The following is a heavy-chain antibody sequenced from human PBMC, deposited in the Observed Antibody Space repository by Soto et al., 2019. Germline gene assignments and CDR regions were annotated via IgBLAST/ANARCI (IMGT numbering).Heavy chain of an antibody. CDR2: IIPIFGTA. J-gene: IGHJ4*02. V-gene: IGHV1-69*13. CDR3: AVGSNYDSPGIDY. Sequence: SVKVSCKASGVTFSSYAISGVRQAPGQGIEWMGGIIPIFGTANYAQKFKGRVTITADESTSTAYMELSSLRSEDTAVYYCAVGSNYDSPGIDYWGQGTLVTVSS. CDR1: GVTFSSYA. D-gene: IGHD4-4*01.